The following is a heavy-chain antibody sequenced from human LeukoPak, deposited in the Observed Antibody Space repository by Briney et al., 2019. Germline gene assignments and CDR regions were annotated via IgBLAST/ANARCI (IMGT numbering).Heavy chain of an antibody. CDR1: GGSINSYY. D-gene: IGHD1-7*01. Sequence: PSETLSLTCTVSGGSINSYYWGWIRQPPGKGLEWIGYIYYSGSTNYNPSLKSRVTISVDTSKNQFSLKLSSVTAADTAVYYCARARSNWDYYFDYWGQGTLVTVSS. V-gene: IGHV4-59*01. J-gene: IGHJ4*02. CDR2: IYYSGST. CDR3: ARARSNWDYYFDY.